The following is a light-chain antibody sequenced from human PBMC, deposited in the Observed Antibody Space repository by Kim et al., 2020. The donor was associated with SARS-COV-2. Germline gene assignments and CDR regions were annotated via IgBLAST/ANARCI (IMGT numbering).Light chain of an antibody. CDR3: QQYNAHRT. J-gene: IGKJ1*01. V-gene: IGKV1-5*01. CDR1: QNINSW. CDR2: TAS. Sequence: LSASDRDSVTITCRATQNINSWLAWYQQKPGKAPKLLIYTASSLEIGVPSRASGSGSGTEFTLTISLQPDDFATYYCQQYNAHRTFGQGTKVDIK.